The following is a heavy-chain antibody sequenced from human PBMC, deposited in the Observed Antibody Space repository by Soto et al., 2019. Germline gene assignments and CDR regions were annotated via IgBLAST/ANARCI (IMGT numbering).Heavy chain of an antibody. CDR2: ISYDGSNK. Sequence: GGSLRLSCAASGFTFSTYAMHWVRQAPGKGLEWVAVISYDGSNKYYADSVRGRFTISRDNSKNTLFPQMNSLRAEDTAVYYCGRGIIAVAPIDYWGQGTLVTVSS. CDR3: GRGIIAVAPIDY. D-gene: IGHD6-19*01. J-gene: IGHJ4*02. CDR1: GFTFSTYA. V-gene: IGHV3-30-3*01.